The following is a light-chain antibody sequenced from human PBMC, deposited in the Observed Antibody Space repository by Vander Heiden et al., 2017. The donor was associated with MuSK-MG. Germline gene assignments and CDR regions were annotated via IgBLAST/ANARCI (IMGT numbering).Light chain of an antibody. CDR3: QQSYSTPLT. J-gene: IGKJ4*01. CDR1: QYISNY. V-gene: IGKV1-39*01. Sequence: DIQMTQSPSSLSASVGDRVTITCRASQYISNYLTWYHQKPGKAPKLLIYAASSLQSGVPSRFSGSGSGTDFTLTISSLQPEDSATYYCQQSYSTPLTFGGGTKVXIK. CDR2: AAS.